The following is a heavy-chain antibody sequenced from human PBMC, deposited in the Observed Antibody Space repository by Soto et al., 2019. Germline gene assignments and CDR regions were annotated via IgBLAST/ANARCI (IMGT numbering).Heavy chain of an antibody. CDR3: ARGLGRLQFAGFDY. V-gene: IGHV4-59*01. CDR1: SGSISTYY. CDR2: ISHSGGT. J-gene: IGHJ4*02. D-gene: IGHD4-4*01. Sequence: SEALSLTCSVSSGSISTYYWSWIRQPPGKGLEWIGFISHSGGTKYNPSLKSRVSMSEDTPKDQFSLRLSSVTAADTAVYYCARGLGRLQFAGFDYWGQGILVTVSS.